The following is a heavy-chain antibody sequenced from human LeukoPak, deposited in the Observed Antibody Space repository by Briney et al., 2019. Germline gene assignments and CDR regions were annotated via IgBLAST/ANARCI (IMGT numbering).Heavy chain of an antibody. J-gene: IGHJ4*02. Sequence: GGSLRLSCAASGFTFDDYGMSWVRQAPGKGLEWVSGINWNGGSTGYADSVKGRFTISRDNAKNSLYLQMSSLRAEDTALYYCAREGPRYYDFWSGYYTVEYWGQGTLVTVSS. CDR2: INWNGGST. V-gene: IGHV3-20*04. CDR3: AREGPRYYDFWSGYYTVEY. D-gene: IGHD3-3*01. CDR1: GFTFDDYG.